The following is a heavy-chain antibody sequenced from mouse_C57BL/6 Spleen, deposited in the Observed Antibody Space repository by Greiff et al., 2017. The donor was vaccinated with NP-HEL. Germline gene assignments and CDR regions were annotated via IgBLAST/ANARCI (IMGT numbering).Heavy chain of an antibody. CDR3: GKKDPRAYFEV. J-gene: IGHJ1*03. V-gene: IGHV2-5*01. CDR1: GFSLTSYG. CDR2: IWTGGST. Sequence: VQLQQSGPGLVQPSPSLSISCTASGFSLTSYGVHWVRQSPGKGLEWLGVIWTGGSTAYYAAFMSRLGITTDNSKSKVFFKVNSLQADDTGIYYSGKKDPRAYFEVWGTGTTVTVSS.